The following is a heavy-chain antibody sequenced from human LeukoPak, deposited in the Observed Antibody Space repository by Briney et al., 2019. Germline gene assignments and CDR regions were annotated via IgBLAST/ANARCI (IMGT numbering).Heavy chain of an antibody. CDR1: GYSFTSYW. CDR3: ARLSADDYDFWSGYLNAFDI. CDR2: IYPGDSDT. J-gene: IGHJ3*02. D-gene: IGHD3-3*01. Sequence: GESLKISCKGSGYSFTSYWIGWVRQMPGKGLEWMGIIYPGDSDTRYSPSFQGQVIISADKSISTAYLQWSSLKASDTAMYYCARLSADDYDFWSGYLNAFDIWGQGTMVTVSS. V-gene: IGHV5-51*01.